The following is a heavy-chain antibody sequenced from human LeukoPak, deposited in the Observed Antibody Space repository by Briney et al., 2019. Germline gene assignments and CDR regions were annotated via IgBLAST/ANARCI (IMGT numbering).Heavy chain of an antibody. CDR1: GAPISSYY. CDR3: ARRLECDS. Sequence: SETLSLTCTVSGAPISSYYWSWIRQPPGKGLEWIGYIDSSGSPKYNPSLKSRVTISGDTSKNQFSLKLKSVTAADMAVYYCARRLECDSWGQGTLVTVSS. D-gene: IGHD3-3*01. V-gene: IGHV4-4*09. CDR2: IDSSGSP. J-gene: IGHJ4*02.